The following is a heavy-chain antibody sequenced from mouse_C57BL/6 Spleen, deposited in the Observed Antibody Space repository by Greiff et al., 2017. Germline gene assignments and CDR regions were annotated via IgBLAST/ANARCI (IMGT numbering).Heavy chain of an antibody. CDR2: IYPGDGDT. J-gene: IGHJ4*01. V-gene: IGHV1-82*01. Sequence: VQLQQSGPELVKPGASVKISCKASGYAFSSSWMNWVKQRPGKGLEWIGRIYPGDGDTNYNGKFKGKATLTADKSSSTAYMQLSSLTSEDSAVYVCARHYSNYVYAMDYWGQGTSVTVSS. CDR1: GYAFSSSW. D-gene: IGHD2-5*01. CDR3: ARHYSNYVYAMDY.